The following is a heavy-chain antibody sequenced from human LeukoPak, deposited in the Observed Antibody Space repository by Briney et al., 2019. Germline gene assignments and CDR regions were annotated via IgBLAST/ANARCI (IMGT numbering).Heavy chain of an antibody. CDR2: ISAYNGNT. CDR1: GYTFTSYG. CDR3: ASTFLYCSGGSCFDY. J-gene: IGHJ4*02. V-gene: IGHV1-18*01. Sequence: GASVKVSCKASGYTFTSYGISWVRQAPGQGLEWMGWISAYNGNTNYAQKLQGRVTMTTDTSISTAYMELSRLRSDDTAVYYCASTFLYCSGGSCFDYWGQGTLVTVSS. D-gene: IGHD2-15*01.